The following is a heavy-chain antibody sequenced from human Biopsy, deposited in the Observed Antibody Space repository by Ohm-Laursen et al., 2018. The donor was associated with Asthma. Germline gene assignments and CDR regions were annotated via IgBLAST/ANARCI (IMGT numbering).Heavy chain of an antibody. J-gene: IGHJ6*02. CDR3: ARVVGGYCSSTSCYGGYYYGMDV. CDR2: INHSGST. D-gene: IGHD2-2*01. CDR1: GGSFSGYY. Sequence: GTLSLTCAVYGGSFSGYYWSWIRQPPGKGLEWIGEINHSGSTNYNPSLKSRVTISVDTPKNQFSLKLSSVTAADTAVYYCARVVGGYCSSTSCYGGYYYGMDVWGQGTTVTVSS. V-gene: IGHV4-34*01.